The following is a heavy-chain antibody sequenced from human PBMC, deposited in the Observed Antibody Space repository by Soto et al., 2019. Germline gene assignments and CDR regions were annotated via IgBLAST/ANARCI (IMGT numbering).Heavy chain of an antibody. CDR2: IVVGSGNT. V-gene: IGHV1-58*02. CDR3: AAEINRITIFGVVSFVDV. D-gene: IGHD3-3*01. CDR1: GFTFTSSA. J-gene: IGHJ6*04. Sequence: SVKVSCKASGFTFTSSAMQWVRQARGQRLEWIGWIVVGSGNTNYAQKFQERVTITRDMSTSTAYMELSSLRSEDTAVYYCAAEINRITIFGVVSFVDVWGKGTTVTVSS.